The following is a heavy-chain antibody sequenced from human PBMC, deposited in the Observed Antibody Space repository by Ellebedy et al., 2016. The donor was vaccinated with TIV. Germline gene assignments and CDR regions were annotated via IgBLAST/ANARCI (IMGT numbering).Heavy chain of an antibody. CDR1: GFPFSNAW. CDR2: IKSKTEGVAA. D-gene: IGHD5-18*01. J-gene: IGHJ4*02. CDR3: TTVYRYNYDSV. Sequence: GGSLRLSCAASGFPFSNAWMNWVRQPPGKGRGWVGRIKSKTEGVAADYAAPVKGRFTISRDDSKNTLYLQMNSLKTEDTAVYFCTTVYRYNYDSVWGQGTLVTVSS. V-gene: IGHV3-15*01.